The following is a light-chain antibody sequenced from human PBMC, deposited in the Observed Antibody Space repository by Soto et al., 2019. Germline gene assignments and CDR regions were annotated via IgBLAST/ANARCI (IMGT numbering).Light chain of an antibody. CDR2: DAS. J-gene: IGKJ5*01. CDR3: QQYSTYPIT. CDR1: QGISNY. Sequence: DIQMTQSPSSLSASVGDRVTITCRASQGISNYLAWSQQKPGKAPKSLIYDASSLRSGVPSKFSGSGFGTEFTRTISSLQPEDFATSYCQQYSTYPITFGQGTRLEIK. V-gene: IGKV1-16*02.